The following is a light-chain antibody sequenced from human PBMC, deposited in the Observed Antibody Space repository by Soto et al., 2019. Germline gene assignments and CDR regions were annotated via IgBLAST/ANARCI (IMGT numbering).Light chain of an antibody. V-gene: IGKV1-5*01. CDR3: QQYNTFWT. CDR2: DVS. Sequence: DIQMTQSPSTLSASVGDRVTITCRASQSISSWLAWYQQKPGKAPNLLIYDVSSLESGVPSRFSGSGSGTEFTLTISSLQPDDFATYYCQQYNTFWTFGQGTKVEIK. J-gene: IGKJ1*01. CDR1: QSISSW.